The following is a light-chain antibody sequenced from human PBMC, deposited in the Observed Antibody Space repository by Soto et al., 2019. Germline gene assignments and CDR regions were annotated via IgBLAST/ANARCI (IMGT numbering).Light chain of an antibody. CDR3: QQYYRSCT. Sequence: DIQLTQSPSTLSASVGDRVTITCRASQSVTDWLAWYQQQPGKAPKLLIYDASSLQSGVPSRFSGSGSGTEFSLTISSLQPDDFATYYCQQYYRSCTFGQGTKVEIK. CDR1: QSVTDW. J-gene: IGKJ2*02. V-gene: IGKV1-5*01. CDR2: DAS.